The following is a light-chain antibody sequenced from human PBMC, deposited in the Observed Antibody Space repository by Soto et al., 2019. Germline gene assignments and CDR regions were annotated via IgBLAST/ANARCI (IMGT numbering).Light chain of an antibody. CDR3: QKYNSAPWT. CDR2: AAS. V-gene: IGKV1-27*01. Sequence: DIQMTQSPSSLSASVGDRVTITCWASQGISNYLAWYQQKPGKVPKLLIYAASTLQSGVPSRFSGSGSGIDYTLTISSLQPEDVGTYYCQKYNSAPWTFGQGTKVEIK. CDR1: QGISNY. J-gene: IGKJ1*01.